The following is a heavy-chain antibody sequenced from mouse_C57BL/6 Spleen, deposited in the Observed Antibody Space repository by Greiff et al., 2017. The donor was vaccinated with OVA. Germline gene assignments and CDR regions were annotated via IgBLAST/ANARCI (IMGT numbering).Heavy chain of an antibody. CDR2: IHPNSGST. CDR3: SREDSITTLVSHPSCFSY. CDR1: GYTFTSYW. V-gene: IGHV1-64*01. D-gene: IGHD1-1*01. Sequence: VQLQQPGAELVKPGASVKLSCKASGYTFTSYWMHWVKQRPGQGLEWIGMIHPNSGSTNYNEKFKSKATLTVDKSSSKAYMQRSSLTSENSSLYYGSREDSITTLVSHPSCFSYWGQGTLVTVSA. J-gene: IGHJ3*01.